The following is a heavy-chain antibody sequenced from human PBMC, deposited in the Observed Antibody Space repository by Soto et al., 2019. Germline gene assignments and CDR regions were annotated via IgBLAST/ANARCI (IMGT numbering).Heavy chain of an antibody. D-gene: IGHD2-15*01. CDR1: GSSSDPFT. Sequence: GGSLRLSCVASGSSSDPFTMRWVRELPGKGLEWVAGLSWDRSTVAYADSVQGRFTISRDHAKNSVDLLMDSLRPDDTALYFCAVSSPDIVVLPSSIYFTSWGPGTQVTVS. V-gene: IGHV3-9*02. J-gene: IGHJ4*02. CDR3: AVSSPDIVVLPSSIYFTS. CDR2: LSWDRSTV.